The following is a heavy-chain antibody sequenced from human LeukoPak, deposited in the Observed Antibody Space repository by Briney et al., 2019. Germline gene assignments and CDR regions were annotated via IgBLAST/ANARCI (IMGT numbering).Heavy chain of an antibody. CDR2: INPNSGGT. CDR1: GYTFTGYY. D-gene: IGHD2-2*01. CDR3: ARDFFVVVPAAPLYYFDD. V-gene: IGHV1-2*02. Sequence: GASVKVSCKASGYTFTGYYMHWVRQAPGQGLERMGWINPNSGGTNYAQKFQGRVTMTRDTSISTAYMELSRLRSDDTAVYYCARDFFVVVPAAPLYYFDDWGQGTLVTVSS. J-gene: IGHJ4*02.